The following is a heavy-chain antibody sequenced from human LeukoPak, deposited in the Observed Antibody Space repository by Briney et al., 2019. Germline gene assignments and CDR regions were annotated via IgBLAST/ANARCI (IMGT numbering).Heavy chain of an antibody. CDR1: GGSISSSSYY. J-gene: IGHJ6*02. CDR2: IYYSGST. Sequence: KPSETLSLTCTVSGGSISSSSYYWGWIRQPPGKGLEWIVSIYYSGSTYYNPSLKSRVTISVDTSKNQFSLKLSSVTAADTAVYYCARHGAGCSSTSCYSWSPMDVWGQGTTVTVSS. CDR3: ARHGAGCSSTSCYSWSPMDV. V-gene: IGHV4-39*01. D-gene: IGHD2-2*01.